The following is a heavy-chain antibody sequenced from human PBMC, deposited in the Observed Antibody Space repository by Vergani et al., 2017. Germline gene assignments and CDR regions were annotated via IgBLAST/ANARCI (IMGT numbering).Heavy chain of an antibody. Sequence: QVQLVQSGAEVKKPGASVKVSCKASGYTFNSYGISWVRQAPGQGLEWMGGISAYNGNTNYAQKLQGRVTMTTDTSTSTAYMELRSLRSDDTAVYYCARGPYYDYVWGSYRYDDYWGQGTLVTVSS. CDR1: GYTFNSYG. D-gene: IGHD3-16*02. CDR2: ISAYNGNT. V-gene: IGHV1-18*01. CDR3: ARGPYYDYVWGSYRYDDY. J-gene: IGHJ4*02.